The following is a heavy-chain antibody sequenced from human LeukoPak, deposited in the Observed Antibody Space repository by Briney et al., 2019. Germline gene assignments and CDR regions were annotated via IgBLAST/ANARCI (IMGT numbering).Heavy chain of an antibody. Sequence: GGSLRLSCTASGFTFGDYAMGWVRQAPGKGLEWVGFIRSKAYGGTAEYAASVKGRFTISRDDSKSIAYLQMNSLKTEDTAVYYCTRDTAHYYDSSGYYAYWGQGTLVTVSS. CDR1: GFTFGDYA. CDR3: TRDTAHYYDSSGYYAY. J-gene: IGHJ4*02. CDR2: IRSKAYGGTA. V-gene: IGHV3-49*04. D-gene: IGHD3-22*01.